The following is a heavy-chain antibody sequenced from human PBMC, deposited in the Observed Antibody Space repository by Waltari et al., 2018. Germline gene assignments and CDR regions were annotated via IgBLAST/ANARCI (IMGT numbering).Heavy chain of an antibody. CDR2: IRHTGIT. CDR1: GVSINNYF. CDR3: ARWDSPGRYFGD. V-gene: IGHV4-59*08. Sequence: QVQLQESGPGLVKPSETLSLTCTVSGVSINNYFWNWIPQPPGKGLQWIGFIRHTGITKSNPSLKSRVTMAGDTSKGQFSLRLTSVSATDTAVYFCARWDSPGRYFGDWGQGTPVTVSS. D-gene: IGHD1-20*01. J-gene: IGHJ4*02.